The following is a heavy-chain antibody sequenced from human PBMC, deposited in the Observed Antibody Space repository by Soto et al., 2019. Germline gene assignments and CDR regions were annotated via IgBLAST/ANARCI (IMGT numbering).Heavy chain of an antibody. CDR1: GYTFTTYY. CDR2: INPSSGTT. V-gene: IGHV1-46*01. Sequence: QVQLVQSGAEVKKPGASVKVSCKTSGYTFTTYYVHWVRQAPGQGLEWMAIINPSSGTTNYAQKFQGRVTVTRDTSTSTVYVEVSSLRSEDTAVYYCARAQPNISGWTNAFDIWGQGTVVTVSS. CDR3: ARAQPNISGWTNAFDI. J-gene: IGHJ3*02. D-gene: IGHD6-25*01.